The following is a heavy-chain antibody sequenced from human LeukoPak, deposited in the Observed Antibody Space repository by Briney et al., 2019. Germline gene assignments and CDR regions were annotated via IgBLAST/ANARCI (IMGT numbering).Heavy chain of an antibody. CDR3: ARGADIVVVVAATLLDWFDP. CDR2: ISTTGGTT. V-gene: IGHV3-23*01. CDR1: GLTFSSYG. D-gene: IGHD2-15*01. J-gene: IGHJ5*02. Sequence: GGTLRLSCAASGLTFSSYGMSWVRQAPGRGLEWVSAISTTGGTTYYADSVRGRFTISRDNSRNTPYLQMNSLRAEDTAVYYCARGADIVVVVAATLLDWFDPWGQGTLVTVSS.